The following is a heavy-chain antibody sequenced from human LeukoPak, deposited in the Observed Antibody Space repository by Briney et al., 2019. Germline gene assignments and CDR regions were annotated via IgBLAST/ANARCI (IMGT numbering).Heavy chain of an antibody. D-gene: IGHD5-18*01. V-gene: IGHV4-59*01. CDR2: IYYSGST. Sequence: SETLSLTCTVSGRSISSYYWSCIRQPPGKGLEWIGYIYYSGSTNYNPSLKSRVTISVDTSKNQFSLKLSSVTAADTAVYYCAAQYLKDTAMVMNDAFDIWGQGRMVTVSS. J-gene: IGHJ3*02. CDR1: GRSISSYY. CDR3: AAQYLKDTAMVMNDAFDI.